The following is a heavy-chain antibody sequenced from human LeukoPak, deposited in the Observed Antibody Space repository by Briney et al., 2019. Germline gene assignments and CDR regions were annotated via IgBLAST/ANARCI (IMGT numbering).Heavy chain of an antibody. Sequence: GASVRVSCKASGYTFTSYDINWVRQATGQGLEWLGWMNTNSGNQGYAQKFQGRVTITRNTSISTAYMKLSSLRSEDTSVYYCARAGYSGFYWGQGTLVTVSS. CDR1: GYTFTSYD. CDR2: MNTNSGNQ. V-gene: IGHV1-8*03. J-gene: IGHJ4*02. D-gene: IGHD1-26*01. CDR3: ARAGYSGFY.